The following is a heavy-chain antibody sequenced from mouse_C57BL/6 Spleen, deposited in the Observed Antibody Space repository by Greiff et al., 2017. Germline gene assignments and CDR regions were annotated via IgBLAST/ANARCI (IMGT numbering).Heavy chain of an antibody. Sequence: QVQLQQSGPELVKPGASVKISCKASGYAFSSSWMNWVKQRPGKGLEWIGRIYPGDGDTNYNGKFKGKATLTADKSSSTAYMQLSSLTSEDSAVYFCARSIHHLTETVYWGQGTTLTVSS. V-gene: IGHV1-82*01. CDR1: GYAFSSSW. CDR2: IYPGDGDT. J-gene: IGHJ2*01. CDR3: ARSIHHLTETVY. D-gene: IGHD4-1*01.